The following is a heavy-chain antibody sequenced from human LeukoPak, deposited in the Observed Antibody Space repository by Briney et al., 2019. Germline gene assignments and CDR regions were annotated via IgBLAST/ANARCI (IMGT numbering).Heavy chain of an antibody. D-gene: IGHD2-2*01. Sequence: GGSLRLPCVASGFTFSTYAISWLRQTPGKGLQWVSSISGGGGDTYYADSVKGRFTISRDNSKDTLYLQMNSLRDDDAALYYCARTVGGHSASWTFDAFDIWGQGTVVAVS. J-gene: IGHJ3*02. CDR3: ARTVGGHSASWTFDAFDI. CDR1: GFTFSTYA. CDR2: ISGGGGDT. V-gene: IGHV3-23*01.